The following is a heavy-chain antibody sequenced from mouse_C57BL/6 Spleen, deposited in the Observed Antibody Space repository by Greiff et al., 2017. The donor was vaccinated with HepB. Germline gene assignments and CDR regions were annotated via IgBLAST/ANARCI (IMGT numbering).Heavy chain of an antibody. CDR1: GYTFTSNW. CDR3: ARASWGYAMDY. D-gene: IGHD6-1*01. Sequence: QVQLQQPGAELVKPGASVKMSCKASGYTFTSNWITWVKQRPGQGLEWIGDIYPGSGSTNYNEKFKSKATLTVYTSSSTAYMQLSSLTSEDSAVYYCARASWGYAMDYWGQGTSVTVSS. J-gene: IGHJ4*01. CDR2: IYPGSGST. V-gene: IGHV1-55*01.